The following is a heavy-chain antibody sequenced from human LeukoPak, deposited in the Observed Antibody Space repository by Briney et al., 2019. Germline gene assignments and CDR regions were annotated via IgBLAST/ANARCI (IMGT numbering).Heavy chain of an antibody. CDR1: GFTFSSYS. V-gene: IGHV3-15*01. J-gene: IGHJ4*02. CDR3: TSVGFGPYYFDN. Sequence: GGSLRLSCAASGFTFSSYSMNWVRQAPGKGLEWVGRIKSKTDGGTTDYAAPVKGRFTISRDDSKNTVYLQMNSLKTEDTAVYYCTSVGFGPYYFDNWGQGTLVTVSS. D-gene: IGHD3-10*01. CDR2: IKSKTDGGTT.